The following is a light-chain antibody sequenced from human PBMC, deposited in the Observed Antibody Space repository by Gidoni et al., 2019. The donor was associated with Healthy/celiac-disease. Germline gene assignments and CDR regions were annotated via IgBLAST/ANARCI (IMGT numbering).Light chain of an antibody. V-gene: IGKV3-15*01. CDR1: QSFSSN. CDR3: KQYNNWPPGVT. Sequence: EIVMTQSPSTLSVSPGERATLSFRASQSFSSNLSWYQQQPGQAPRLLIYGASTRATGIPARFSGSGSGTEFTITISSLQSEDFAVYYCKQYNNWPPGVTFGPGTKVDIK. CDR2: GAS. J-gene: IGKJ3*01.